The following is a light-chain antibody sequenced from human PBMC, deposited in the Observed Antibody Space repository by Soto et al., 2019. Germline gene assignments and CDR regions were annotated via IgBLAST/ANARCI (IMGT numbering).Light chain of an antibody. Sequence: QLTQSPSSLSASVGDRVTITCRASQGISSYLAWYQQKPGKAPKLLIYAASTLQSGVPSRFSGSGSGTDFPLAVSSLQSEDVATYDCQQLNSYPLTFGGGTKVEIK. V-gene: IGKV1-9*01. CDR1: QGISSY. CDR3: QQLNSYPLT. CDR2: AAS. J-gene: IGKJ4*01.